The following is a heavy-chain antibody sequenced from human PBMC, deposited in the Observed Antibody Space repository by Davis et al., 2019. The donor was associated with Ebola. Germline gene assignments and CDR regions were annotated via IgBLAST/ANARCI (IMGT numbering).Heavy chain of an antibody. D-gene: IGHD2-2*01. Sequence: GGSLTLSCPPSALTFHDYATHWVRQAPGKGLEWVSPIIGDGGSTYYGDSVKGRFTISRDNSKNSLYLQMNSLRTEDTALYYCAKDIVVVPAAPVYGMDVWGQGTTVTVSS. J-gene: IGHJ6*02. CDR1: ALTFHDYA. CDR3: AKDIVVVPAAPVYGMDV. V-gene: IGHV3-43*02. CDR2: IIGDGGST.